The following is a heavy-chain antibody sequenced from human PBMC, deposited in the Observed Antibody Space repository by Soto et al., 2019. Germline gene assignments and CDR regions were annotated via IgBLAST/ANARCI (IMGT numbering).Heavy chain of an antibody. CDR1: GGSISSSSYY. V-gene: IGHV4-39*01. D-gene: IGHD6-13*01. J-gene: IGHJ5*02. CDR3: ARHLQALAAAVRGLGDNWFDP. CDR2: IYYSGST. Sequence: SETLSLTCTVSGGSISSSSYYWGWIRQPPGKGLEWIGSIYYSGSTYYNPSLKSRVTISVDTSKNQFSLKLSSVTAADTAVYYCARHLQALAAAVRGLGDNWFDPWGQGTLVTVSS.